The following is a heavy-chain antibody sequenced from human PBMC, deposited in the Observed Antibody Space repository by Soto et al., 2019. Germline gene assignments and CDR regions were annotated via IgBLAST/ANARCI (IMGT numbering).Heavy chain of an antibody. J-gene: IGHJ4*02. D-gene: IGHD3-10*01. Sequence: SVKVSCKASGSSFISYYIHCVVQAPGQGLEWMGVIHASADGTTSAQKFQGRLTMTRDTSTSTVYMELGSLRSDDTAVYYCARDTLSGFFLDWGQGTLVTVS. CDR1: GSSFISYY. CDR3: ARDTLSGFFLD. V-gene: IGHV1-46*01. CDR2: IHASADGT.